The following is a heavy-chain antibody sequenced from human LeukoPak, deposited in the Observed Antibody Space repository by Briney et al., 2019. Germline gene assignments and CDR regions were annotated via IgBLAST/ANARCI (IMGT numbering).Heavy chain of an antibody. CDR3: ARGRNDILTGWSFDY. CDR2: INHSGST. D-gene: IGHD3-9*01. CDR1: GGSFRGYY. V-gene: IGHV4-34*01. Sequence: SETLSLTCAVYGGSFRGYYWSWIRQPPGKGLEWIGEINHSGSTNYNPSLKSRVTISVDTSKNQFSLKLSSVTAADTAVYYCARGRNDILTGWSFDYWGQGTLVTVSS. J-gene: IGHJ4*02.